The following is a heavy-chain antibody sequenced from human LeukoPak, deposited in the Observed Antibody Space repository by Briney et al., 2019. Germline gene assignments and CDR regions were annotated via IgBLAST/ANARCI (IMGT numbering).Heavy chain of an antibody. V-gene: IGHV4-34*01. CDR1: GGSFSGYY. CDR3: ARGPKRGTIFGVVIMKALNWFDP. CDR2: INHSGST. Sequence: SETLSLTCAVYGGSFSGYYWSWIRQPPGKGLEWIGEINHSGSTNYNPSLKSRVTISVDTSKNQFSLKLSSVTAADTAVYYCARGPKRGTIFGVVIMKALNWFDPWGQGTLVTVSS. D-gene: IGHD3-3*01. J-gene: IGHJ5*02.